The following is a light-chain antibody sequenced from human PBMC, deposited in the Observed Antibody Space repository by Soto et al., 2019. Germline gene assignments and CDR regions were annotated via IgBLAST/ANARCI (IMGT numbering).Light chain of an antibody. CDR2: DVS. V-gene: IGLV2-14*03. CDR1: SSDIGGYNF. CDR3: SSYTSGSTRVV. J-gene: IGLJ3*02. Sequence: QSALTQPASVSGSPRQSITISCTGTSSDIGGYNFVSWYQQHPGKAPKVMIYDVSKRPSGISNRFSGSKSGNTASLTISGLQVEDEADYYCSSYTSGSTRVVFGGGTKLTVL.